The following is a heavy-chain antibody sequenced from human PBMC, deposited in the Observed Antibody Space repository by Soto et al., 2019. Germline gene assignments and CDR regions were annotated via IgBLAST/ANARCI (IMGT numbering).Heavy chain of an antibody. CDR2: INSDGSST. V-gene: IGHV3-74*01. D-gene: IGHD3-3*01. CDR3: ARARITIFGVVTRGDYGMDV. J-gene: IGHJ6*02. CDR1: GFTFSSYW. Sequence: GGSLRLSCAASGFTFSSYWMHWVRQAPGKGLVWVSRINSDGSSTSYADSVKGRFTISRDNAKNTLYLQMNSLRAEDTAVYYCARARITIFGVVTRGDYGMDVWGQGTTVTVSS.